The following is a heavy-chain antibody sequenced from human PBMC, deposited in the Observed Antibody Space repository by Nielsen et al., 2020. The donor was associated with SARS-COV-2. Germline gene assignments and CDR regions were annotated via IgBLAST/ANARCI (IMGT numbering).Heavy chain of an antibody. CDR3: ARDRVAVAQTTWYFDL. J-gene: IGHJ2*01. CDR1: GFTFSSFW. Sequence: GGSLRLSCAASGFTFSSFWMNWVRQAPGKGLEWVSSISSSSSYIYYADSVKGRFTISRDNAKNSLYLQMNSLRAEDTAVYYCARDRVAVAQTTWYFDLWGRGTLVTVSS. CDR2: ISSSSSYI. D-gene: IGHD6-19*01. V-gene: IGHV3-21*01.